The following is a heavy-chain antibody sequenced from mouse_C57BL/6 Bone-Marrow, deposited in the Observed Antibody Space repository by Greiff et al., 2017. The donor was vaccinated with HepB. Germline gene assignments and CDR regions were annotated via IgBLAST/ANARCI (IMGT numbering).Heavy chain of an antibody. D-gene: IGHD4-1*01. CDR2: IDPSDSET. CDR3: ARLGQDYYAMDY. CDR1: GYTFTSYW. J-gene: IGHJ4*01. Sequence: QVQLQQPGAELVRPGSSVKLSCKASGYTFTSYWMHWVKQRPIQGLEWIGNIDPSDSETHYNQKFKDKATLTVDKSSSTAYMQLSSLTSEDSAVYYCARLGQDYYAMDYWGQGTSVTVSS. V-gene: IGHV1-52*01.